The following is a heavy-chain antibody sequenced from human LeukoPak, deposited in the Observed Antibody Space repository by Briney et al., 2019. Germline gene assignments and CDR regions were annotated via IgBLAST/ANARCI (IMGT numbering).Heavy chain of an antibody. V-gene: IGHV3-23*01. D-gene: IGHD6-13*01. CDR3: AKWHSSSWYLRT. J-gene: IGHJ4*02. Sequence: PGGSLRLSCAASGFTFSSYAMSWVRQAPGKGLEWVSAISGSGGSTYYADSVKGRFTISRDNSKNTLYLQMNSLRAKDTAVYYCAKWHSSSWYLRTWGQGTLVTVSS. CDR1: GFTFSSYA. CDR2: ISGSGGST.